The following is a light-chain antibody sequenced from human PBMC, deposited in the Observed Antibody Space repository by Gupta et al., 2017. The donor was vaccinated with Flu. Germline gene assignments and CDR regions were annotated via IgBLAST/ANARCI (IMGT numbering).Light chain of an antibody. CDR2: LGS. V-gene: IGKV2-28*01. Sequence: DIVMTQSPLSLPVTPGESASISCRSSQSLLHSNGYNYLDWYLQKPGQSPQLLIYLGSNRASGVPDRFSGSGSDTDFTLKISRVEAEDVGVYYCMQALQTPFTFGPGTKVDIK. CDR3: MQALQTPFT. J-gene: IGKJ3*01. CDR1: QSLLHSNGYNY.